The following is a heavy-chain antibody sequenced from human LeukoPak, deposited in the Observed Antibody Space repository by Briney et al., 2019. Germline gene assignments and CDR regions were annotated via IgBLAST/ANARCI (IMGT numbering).Heavy chain of an antibody. CDR2: TSGSGGST. V-gene: IGHV3-23*01. CDR1: GFTFSSYA. CDR3: AKALITMIVVVGDAFDI. J-gene: IGHJ3*02. D-gene: IGHD3-22*01. Sequence: GGSLRLSCAASGFTFSSYAMSWVRQAPGKGLEWVSATSGSGGSTYYADSVKGRFTISRDNSKNTLYLQMNSLRAEDTAVYYCAKALITMIVVVGDAFDIWGQGTMVTVSS.